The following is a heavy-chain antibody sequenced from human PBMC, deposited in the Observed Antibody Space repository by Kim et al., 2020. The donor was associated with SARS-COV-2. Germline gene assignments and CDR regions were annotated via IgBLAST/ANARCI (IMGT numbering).Heavy chain of an antibody. CDR2: INTNTGNP. V-gene: IGHV7-4-1*02. CDR1: GYTFTSYA. CDR3: ARNLQRWLQSRGWFDP. Sequence: ASVKVSCKASGYTFTSYAMNWVRQAPGQGLEWMGWINTNTGNPTYAQGFTGRFVFSLDTSVSTAYLQISSLKAEDTAVYYCARNLQRWLQSRGWFDPWGQGTLVTVSS. D-gene: IGHD5-12*01. J-gene: IGHJ5*02.